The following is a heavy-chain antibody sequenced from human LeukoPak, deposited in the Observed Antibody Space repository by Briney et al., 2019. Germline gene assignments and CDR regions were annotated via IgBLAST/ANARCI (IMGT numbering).Heavy chain of an antibody. V-gene: IGHV1-24*01. J-gene: IGHJ5*02. CDR2: FDPEDGET. D-gene: IGHD3-10*01. CDR3: ATDPYYYGSGSYYNKSGWFDP. Sequence: ASVKVSCKVSGYTLTELSMHWVRQAPGKGLERMGGFDPEDGETIYAQKFQGRVTMTEDTSTDTAYMELSGLRSEDTAVYYCATDPYYYGSGSYYNKSGWFDPWGQGTLVTVSS. CDR1: GYTLTELS.